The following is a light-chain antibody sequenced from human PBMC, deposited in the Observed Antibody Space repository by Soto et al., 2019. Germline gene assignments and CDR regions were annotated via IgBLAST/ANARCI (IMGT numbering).Light chain of an antibody. Sequence: EIVLTQSPGTLSLSPGERATLSCRASQSFSSTSLAWYQQKPGQAPRLLIYGASSRATGIPDRFSGSGSGTDFTLTISRLEPEDFAVYYCQQYGSSPTTFGQGTRLEIK. V-gene: IGKV3-20*01. CDR1: QSFSSTS. CDR2: GAS. J-gene: IGKJ5*01. CDR3: QQYGSSPTT.